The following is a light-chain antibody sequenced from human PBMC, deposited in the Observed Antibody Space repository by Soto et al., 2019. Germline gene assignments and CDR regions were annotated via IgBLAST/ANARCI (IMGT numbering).Light chain of an antibody. V-gene: IGLV2-14*01. J-gene: IGLJ1*01. Sequence: QSALTQPASVSGSPGQSITISCTVTSSDVGGYNYVSWYQQHPGKAPKLMIYDVSNRPSGVSNRFSGSKSGNTASLTISGLQAEDDADYYCSSYSSSSTLVFGTGTKVTVL. CDR1: SSDVGGYNY. CDR2: DVS. CDR3: SSYSSSSTLV.